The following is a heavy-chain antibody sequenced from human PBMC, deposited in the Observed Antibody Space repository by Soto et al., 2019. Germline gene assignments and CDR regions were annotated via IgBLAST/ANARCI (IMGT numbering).Heavy chain of an antibody. J-gene: IGHJ5*02. V-gene: IGHV1-3*01. D-gene: IGHD3-3*01. CDR1: GYTFTSYA. Sequence: GASVKVSCKASGYTFTSYAMHWVRQAPGQRLEWMGWINAGNGNTKYSQKFQGRVTITRDTSASTAYMELSSLRSEDTAVYYCARSQVLRFLEWFPGWFDPWGQGTLVNVS. CDR2: INAGNGNT. CDR3: ARSQVLRFLEWFPGWFDP.